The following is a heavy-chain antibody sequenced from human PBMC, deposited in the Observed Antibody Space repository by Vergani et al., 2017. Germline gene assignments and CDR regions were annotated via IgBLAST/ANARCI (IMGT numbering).Heavy chain of an antibody. J-gene: IGHJ4*02. CDR3: ARDGAGTIDFDY. CDR2: VGFDGSDT. Sequence: EVHLVQSGGGLAQPGGSLRLSCAASGFPLSNAWIHWVRQGPGKGLEWVSRVGFDGSDTVYADSVKGRFTISKDSAMNTVHLQMTNVRAEDTAVYFCARDGAGTIDFDYWGPGILVTVSS. CDR1: GFPLSNAW. D-gene: IGHD1-26*01. V-gene: IGHV3-74*01.